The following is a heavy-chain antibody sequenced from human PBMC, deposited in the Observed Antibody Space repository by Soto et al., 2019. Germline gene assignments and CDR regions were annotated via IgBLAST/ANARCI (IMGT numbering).Heavy chain of an antibody. CDR1: GFTFSSYW. J-gene: IGHJ1*01. V-gene: IGHV3-74*01. CDR3: ARLPNKSPQN. CDR2: ISTDASST. Sequence: EVQLVESGGGLVQPGGSLRLSCAASGFTFSSYWMHWVRQAPGKGLVGVSSISTDASSTSYADPVKGRFTISRDNAKNTLYLQMNSVRAEDTAVYYCARLPNKSPQNWGQGTLVIVSP.